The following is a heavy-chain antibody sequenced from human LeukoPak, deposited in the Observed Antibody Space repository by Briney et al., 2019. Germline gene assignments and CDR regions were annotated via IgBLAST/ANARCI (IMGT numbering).Heavy chain of an antibody. V-gene: IGHV4-61*02. Sequence: PSETLSLTCTVSGGSISSGSYYWSWIRQPAGKGLEWIGRIYTSGSTNYNPSLKSRVTISVDRSKNQFSLKLSSVTAADTAVYYCARSVSIVVVLFDLWGRGTLVTVSS. CDR3: ARSVSIVVVLFDL. CDR2: IYTSGST. D-gene: IGHD2-2*01. J-gene: IGHJ2*01. CDR1: GGSISSGSYY.